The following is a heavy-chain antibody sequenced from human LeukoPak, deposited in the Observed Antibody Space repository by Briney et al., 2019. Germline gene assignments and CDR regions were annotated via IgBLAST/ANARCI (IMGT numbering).Heavy chain of an antibody. V-gene: IGHV4-34*01. D-gene: IGHD2-2*01. CDR3: ARDVVVVPAAIHYGMDV. CDR1: GGSFSDYF. CDR2: INHSGRT. Sequence: SETLSLTCAVYGGSFSDYFWGWLRQPPGKRLEWVGEINHSGRTYYNPSLKSRVTISVDTSKNQFSLNLSSVTAADTAVYYCARDVVVVPAAIHYGMDVWGQGTTVTVSS. J-gene: IGHJ6*02.